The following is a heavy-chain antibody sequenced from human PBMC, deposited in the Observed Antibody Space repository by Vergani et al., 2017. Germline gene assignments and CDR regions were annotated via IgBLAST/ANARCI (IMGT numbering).Heavy chain of an antibody. J-gene: IGHJ3*02. CDR2: IDWDDDK. D-gene: IGHD5-24*01. Sequence: QVTLTESGPALVKPTQTLTLPCTFSGFSLSNSGMRVSWLRQPPGKALEWLARIDWDDDKFYSTSLKTRLTISKDTSKNQVVLTMTNMDPVDTATYYCARAAQRSPDVFDIWGQGTMVTVSS. CDR1: GFSLSNSGMR. V-gene: IGHV2-70*04. CDR3: ARAAQRSPDVFDI.